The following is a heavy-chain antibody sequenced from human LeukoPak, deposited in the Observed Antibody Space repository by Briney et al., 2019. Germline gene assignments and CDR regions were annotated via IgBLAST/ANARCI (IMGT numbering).Heavy chain of an antibody. CDR3: ARVKGSGYRNSIDY. D-gene: IGHD3-3*01. CDR1: GSTFDDYA. V-gene: IGHV3-20*04. Sequence: PGGSLRLSCAASGSTFDDYAMNWVRQAPGKGLEWVSGINWNGGSTYYRDSVKGRFTISRDNAKNSLYLQMNSLRAEDTALYYCARVKGSGYRNSIDYWGQGTLVTVSS. J-gene: IGHJ4*02. CDR2: INWNGGST.